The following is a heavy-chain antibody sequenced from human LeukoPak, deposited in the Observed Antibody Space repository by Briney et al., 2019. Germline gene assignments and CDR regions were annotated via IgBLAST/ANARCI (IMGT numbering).Heavy chain of an antibody. Sequence: SXXLSCAASXXXXXXXXMSXVXQAPXKGXXWXXXISGSGFNTYYADSVKGRFTISRDNPKNTLYLQMNSLRAEDTAVYYCAKVLDQPYYYYGMDVWGQGTTVTVSS. D-gene: IGHD3/OR15-3a*01. CDR1: XXXXXXXX. CDR2: ISGSGFNT. CDR3: AKVLDQPYYYYGMDV. V-gene: IGHV3-23*01. J-gene: IGHJ6*02.